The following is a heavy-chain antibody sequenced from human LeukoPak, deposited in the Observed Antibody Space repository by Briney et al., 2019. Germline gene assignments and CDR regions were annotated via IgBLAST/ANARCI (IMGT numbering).Heavy chain of an antibody. J-gene: IGHJ3*02. CDR3: ASPSLSWAAFDI. V-gene: IGHV3-74*01. CDR2: INSDGSST. CDR1: GFTFSRNW. D-gene: IGHD7-27*01. Sequence: PGGSLRLSCAASGFTFSRNWMYWVRQAPGKGLVWVSRINSDGSSTNYADYVKGRFTTSRDNAKNTLYLQMNSLRDEDTAVYYCASPSLSWAAFDIWGQGTMVTVSS.